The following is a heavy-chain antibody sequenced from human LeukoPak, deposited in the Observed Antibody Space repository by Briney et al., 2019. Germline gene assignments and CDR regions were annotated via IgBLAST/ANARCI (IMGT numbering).Heavy chain of an antibody. V-gene: IGHV3-23*01. Sequence: GGSLRLSCAASGFTLRNYAMSWVRQAPGKGLEWVSSIGAGDKYTYYADSVKGRFTISRDNSKNTLYLQMNSLRAEDTAVYYCAKEEYISSWYPSDYWGQGTLVTVSP. D-gene: IGHD6-13*01. CDR1: GFTLRNYA. CDR3: AKEEYISSWYPSDY. J-gene: IGHJ4*02. CDR2: IGAGDKYT.